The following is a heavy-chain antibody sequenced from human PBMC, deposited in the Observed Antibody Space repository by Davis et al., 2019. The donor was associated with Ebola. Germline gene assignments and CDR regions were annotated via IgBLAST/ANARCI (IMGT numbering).Heavy chain of an antibody. CDR1: GFIFSSYA. CDR3: AKVHPPTTVTTGWFDP. D-gene: IGHD4-17*01. V-gene: IGHV3-23*01. J-gene: IGHJ5*02. CDR2: ISVRSIT. Sequence: GESLKISCAASGFIFSSYAMSWVRQAPGKGLEWVSSISVRSITYHADSVKGRFTISRDNSKNTLYLQMNSLIAEDTAVYYCAKVHPPTTVTTGWFDPWGQGTLVTVSS.